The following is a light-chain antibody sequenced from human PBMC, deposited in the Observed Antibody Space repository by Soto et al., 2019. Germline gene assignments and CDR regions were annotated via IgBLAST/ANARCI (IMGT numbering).Light chain of an antibody. V-gene: IGKV1-33*01. CDR1: QDISNY. CDR2: DAS. CDR3: QQYDNLPPYT. Sequence: DIQMTQSPSSLSASVGDRVTITCQASQDISNYLNWYQQKPGKAPKLLIYDASNLETGVPSRFSGSGSGIDFTFTISSLQPEDIATYYCQQYDNLPPYTFGQGTKLEIK. J-gene: IGKJ2*01.